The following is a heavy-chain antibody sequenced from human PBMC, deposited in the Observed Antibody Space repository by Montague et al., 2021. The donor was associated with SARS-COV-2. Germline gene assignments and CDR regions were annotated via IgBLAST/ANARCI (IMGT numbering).Heavy chain of an antibody. CDR2: ISGDGGST. J-gene: IGHJ4*02. V-gene: IGHV3-43*02. CDR3: AKDIVRDYYDSSGYYGGSVDY. Sequence: SLRLSCAASGFTFDDYAMRWVRQAPGKGLEWVSLISGDGGSTYYADSVKGRFTISRDNSKNSLYLQMNSLRTEDTALYYCAKDIVRDYYDSSGYYGGSVDYWGQGTLVTVSS. D-gene: IGHD3-22*01. CDR1: GFTFDDYA.